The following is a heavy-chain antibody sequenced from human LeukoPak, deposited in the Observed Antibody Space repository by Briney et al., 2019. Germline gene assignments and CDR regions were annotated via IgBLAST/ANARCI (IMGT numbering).Heavy chain of an antibody. V-gene: IGHV3-30-3*01. Sequence: GGSLRLSCAASGFTFSTYAMHWVRQAPGKGLEWVAVVSYDGSKKYYADSVKGRFTISRDNSKNTLYVQMNSLRAEDTAVYYCAREYRGWQDYYVDYWGQGTLVIVSS. CDR1: GFTFSTYA. D-gene: IGHD6-19*01. CDR3: AREYRGWQDYYVDY. CDR2: VSYDGSKK. J-gene: IGHJ4*02.